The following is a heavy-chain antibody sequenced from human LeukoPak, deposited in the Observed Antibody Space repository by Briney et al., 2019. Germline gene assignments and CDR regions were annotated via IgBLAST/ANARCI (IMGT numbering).Heavy chain of an antibody. CDR1: GGSFSGYY. CDR3: ARGSRGYCSGGSCSRFLDY. V-gene: IGHV4-34*01. CDR2: INHSGST. Sequence: KASETLSLTCAVYGGSFSGYYWSRIRQPPGKGLEWIGEINHSGSTNYNPSLKSRVTISVDTSKNQFSLKLSSVTAADTAVYYCARGSRGYCSGGSCSRFLDYWGQGTLVTVSS. D-gene: IGHD2-15*01. J-gene: IGHJ4*02.